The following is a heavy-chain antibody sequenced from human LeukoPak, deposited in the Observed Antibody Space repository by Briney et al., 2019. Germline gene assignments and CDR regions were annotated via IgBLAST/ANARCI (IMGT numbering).Heavy chain of an antibody. V-gene: IGHV3-23*01. D-gene: IGHD4-23*01. Sequence: GGSLRLSCAASGFTVSSNYMSWVRQAPGKGLEWVSAISGSGGSTYYADSVKGRFTISRDNSKNTLYLQMNSLRAEDTAVYYCAKSTGKVHYFDYWGQGTLVTVSS. J-gene: IGHJ4*02. CDR1: GFTVSSNY. CDR2: ISGSGGST. CDR3: AKSTGKVHYFDY.